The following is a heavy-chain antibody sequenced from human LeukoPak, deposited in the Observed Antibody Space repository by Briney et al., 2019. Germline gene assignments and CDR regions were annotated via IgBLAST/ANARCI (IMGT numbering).Heavy chain of an antibody. CDR1: GGSISSYY. J-gene: IGHJ4*02. CDR2: IYYSGST. V-gene: IGHV4-59*01. Sequence: SETLSLTCTVSGGSISSYYWSWIRQPPGKGLEWIGYIYYSGSTNYNPSLKSRVTISVDTSKNQFSLKLSSVTAADTAVYYCARGRYGGNSVSDYWGRGTLVTVSS. D-gene: IGHD4-23*01. CDR3: ARGRYGGNSVSDY.